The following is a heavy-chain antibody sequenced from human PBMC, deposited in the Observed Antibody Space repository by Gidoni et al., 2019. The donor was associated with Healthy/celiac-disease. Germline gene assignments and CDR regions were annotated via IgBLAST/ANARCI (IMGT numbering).Heavy chain of an antibody. D-gene: IGHD2-21*02. CDR2: IYYSGST. V-gene: IGHV4-30-4*01. CDR1: GGSISSGDYY. J-gene: IGHJ4*02. CDR3: ARDVVVTAIPNLSFDY. Sequence: QVQLQESGPGLLKPSQTLSLTCTVSGGSISSGDYYWSWIRQPPGKGLEWFGYIYYSGSTYYNPSLKSRVTISVDTSKNQFSLKLSSVTAADTAVYYCARDVVVTAIPNLSFDYWGQGTLVTVSS.